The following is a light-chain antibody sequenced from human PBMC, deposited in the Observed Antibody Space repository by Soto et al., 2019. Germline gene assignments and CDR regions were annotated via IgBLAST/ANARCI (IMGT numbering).Light chain of an antibody. V-gene: IGKV3-15*01. CDR1: QSVSSN. Sequence: EIVMMQSPATLSVSPGERATLSCRASQSVSSNLAWYHQKPGQAPRLLIYGASTRATGIPARFSGSGSVTEFTLTISSLQSEDFAVYYCQHYNNWPPYTFGQGTKV. CDR3: QHYNNWPPYT. CDR2: GAS. J-gene: IGKJ2*01.